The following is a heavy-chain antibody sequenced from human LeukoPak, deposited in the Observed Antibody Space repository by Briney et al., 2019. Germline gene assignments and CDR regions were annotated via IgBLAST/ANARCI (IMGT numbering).Heavy chain of an antibody. CDR2: ISYDGSNK. D-gene: IGHD6-19*01. CDR1: GFTFSSYG. Sequence: PGGSLRLSCAASGFTFSSYGMHWVRQAPGKGLGWVAVISYDGSNKYYADSVKGRFTISRDNSKNTLYLQMNSLRAEDTAVYYCAKDMGYSSGWYYYYGMDVWGQGTTVTVSS. J-gene: IGHJ6*02. V-gene: IGHV3-30*18. CDR3: AKDMGYSSGWYYYYGMDV.